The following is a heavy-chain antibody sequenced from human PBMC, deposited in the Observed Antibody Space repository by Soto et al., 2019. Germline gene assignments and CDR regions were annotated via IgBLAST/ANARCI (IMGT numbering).Heavy chain of an antibody. CDR3: AKWLVGASGAPDY. CDR2: IGGTGGNT. D-gene: IGHD1-26*01. CDR1: GFTFSIYA. V-gene: IGHV3-23*01. J-gene: IGHJ4*02. Sequence: GVSLRLSCAASGFTFSIYAMIWVRQAPGKGLEWVSAIGGTGGNTYYTDSVKGRFTISRDNSKNTLYLQMNSLRAEDTAVYYCAKWLVGASGAPDYWGQGTLVTVSS.